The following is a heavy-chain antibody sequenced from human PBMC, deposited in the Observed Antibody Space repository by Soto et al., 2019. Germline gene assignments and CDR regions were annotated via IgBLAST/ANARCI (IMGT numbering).Heavy chain of an antibody. D-gene: IGHD6-6*01. Sequence: ASVKVSCKASGYTFTSYDINWVRQATGQGLEWMGWMNPNSGNTGYAQKFQGRVTMTRNTSISTAYMELSSLRSEETAVYYCARGPYSSSSLGYYYYYYYMDVWGKGTTVTVSS. CDR3: ARGPYSSSSLGYYYYYYYMDV. CDR1: GYTFTSYD. CDR2: MNPNSGNT. V-gene: IGHV1-8*01. J-gene: IGHJ6*03.